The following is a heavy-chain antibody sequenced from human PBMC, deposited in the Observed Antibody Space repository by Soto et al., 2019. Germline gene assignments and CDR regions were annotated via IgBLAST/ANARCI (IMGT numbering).Heavy chain of an antibody. CDR1: GCPFISYG. D-gene: IGHD2-2*01. CDR2: ISYDGSNK. Sequence: GGSLRHSCASSGCPFISYGMHWVRQAPGKGLEWVAVISYDGSNKYYADSVKGRFTISRDNSKNTLYLQMNSLKASDTAMYYCARLQVKRCSSTSCSRDYYYYYMDVWGEGTTVTVSS. V-gene: IGHV3-30*03. CDR3: ARLQVKRCSSTSCSRDYYYYYMDV. J-gene: IGHJ6*03.